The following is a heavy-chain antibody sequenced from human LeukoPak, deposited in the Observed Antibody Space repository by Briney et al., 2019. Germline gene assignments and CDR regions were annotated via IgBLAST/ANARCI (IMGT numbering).Heavy chain of an antibody. V-gene: IGHV3-21*01. J-gene: IGHJ6*03. CDR1: GFTFRSYE. CDR2: ISSSSSYI. CDR3: ARSRITMIVVPIKGYYMDV. Sequence: GGSLTLSCEDSGFTFRSYEMNWGRQAPGKGLEWVSSISSSSSYIYYADSVKGRFTISRDNAKNSLYLQMNSLRAEDTAVYYCARSRITMIVVPIKGYYMDVWGKGTTVTISS. D-gene: IGHD3-22*01.